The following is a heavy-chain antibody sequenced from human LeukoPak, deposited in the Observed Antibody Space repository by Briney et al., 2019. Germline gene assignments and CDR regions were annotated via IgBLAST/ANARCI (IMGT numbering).Heavy chain of an antibody. V-gene: IGHV3-33*01. J-gene: IGHJ4*02. CDR3: ARVGLVAATGDY. CDR2: LWYDGSNK. D-gene: IGHD2-15*01. Sequence: GGSLRLSCAASGFTFSSYGMHWVRQAPGKGLEWVAVLWYDGSNKYYADPVRGRFTISRDNSKNTLYLQMNSLRAEDTAVYYCARVGLVAATGDYWGQGTLVTVSS. CDR1: GFTFSSYG.